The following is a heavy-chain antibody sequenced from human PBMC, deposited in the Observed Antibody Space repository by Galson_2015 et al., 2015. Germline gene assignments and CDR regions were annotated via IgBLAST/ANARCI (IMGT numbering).Heavy chain of an antibody. CDR1: GGSIRGYH. D-gene: IGHD2-21*02. CDR2: IHYSGST. Sequence: LSLTCTVSGGSIRGYHWSWIRLPPGKGLAWIGHIHYSGSTSYSSSLKSRVTISLDTSKNQFSLRLTSMTAADSAVYYCARFFGRGGGDCHLDYWGQGTLVTVSS. V-gene: IGHV4-59*01. J-gene: IGHJ4*02. CDR3: ARFFGRGGGDCHLDY.